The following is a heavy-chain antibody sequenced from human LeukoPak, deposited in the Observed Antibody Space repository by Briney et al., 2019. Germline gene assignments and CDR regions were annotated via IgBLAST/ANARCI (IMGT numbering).Heavy chain of an antibody. CDR2: IIPIFGTA. CDR1: GGTFTSYT. J-gene: IGHJ5*02. V-gene: IGHV1-69*13. Sequence: SVKVSCKASGGTFTSYTISWVRQAPGQGLEWMGGIIPIFGTANYAQKFQGRVTITADESTSTAYMELSSLRSEDTAVYYCARGIEGSSSGNFWFDPWGQGTLVTVSS. D-gene: IGHD6-6*01. CDR3: ARGIEGSSSGNFWFDP.